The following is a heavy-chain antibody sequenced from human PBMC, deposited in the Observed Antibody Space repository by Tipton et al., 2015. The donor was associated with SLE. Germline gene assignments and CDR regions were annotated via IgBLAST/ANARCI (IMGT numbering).Heavy chain of an antibody. V-gene: IGHV4-59*02. D-gene: IGHD2-8*01. CDR1: GGPVSPYY. J-gene: IGHJ3*02. CDR2: VHSTGTP. CDR3: AKEKYGVFDI. Sequence: TLSLTCTVSGGPVSPYYWGWIRQSPGKGLEWIGYVHSTGTPNYNPSLKRRVIISVDTSKNQFSLKLNSVTAADTAVYYCAKEKYGVFDIWGQGTMVIVSS.